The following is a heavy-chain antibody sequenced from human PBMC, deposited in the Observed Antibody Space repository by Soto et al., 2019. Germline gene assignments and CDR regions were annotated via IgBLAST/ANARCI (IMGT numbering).Heavy chain of an antibody. CDR1: GFSFSTYA. CDR3: ANKARGCCYDSYSPHALDV. Sequence: GGSLIVSCVASGFSFSTYAMSWVRQAPGKGLEWVSSIIDSSGRTYFAESVKGRFTTSRDNSKNTLYLQMNSLRAEDTAVYYCANKARGCCYDSYSPHALDVRCQGTNVSLSS. V-gene: IGHV3-23*01. J-gene: IGHJ6*02. D-gene: IGHD5-12*01. CDR2: IIDSSGRT.